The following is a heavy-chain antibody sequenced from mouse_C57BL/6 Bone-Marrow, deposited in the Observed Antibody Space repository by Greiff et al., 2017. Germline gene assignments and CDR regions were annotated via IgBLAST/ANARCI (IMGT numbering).Heavy chain of an antibody. CDR3: TTYLTGTRGDY. D-gene: IGHD4-1*01. J-gene: IGHJ2*01. CDR1: GFNIKDDY. V-gene: IGHV14-4*01. Sequence: EVQLQQSGAELVRPGASVKLSCTASGFNIKDDYMHWVKQRPEQGLEWIGWIDPENGDTEYASKFQGKATITADTSSNTAYLQLSSLTSEDTAVYYCTTYLTGTRGDYWGQGTTLTVSS. CDR2: IDPENGDT.